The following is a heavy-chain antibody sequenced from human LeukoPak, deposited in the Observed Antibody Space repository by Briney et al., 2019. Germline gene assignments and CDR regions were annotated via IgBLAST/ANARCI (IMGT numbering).Heavy chain of an antibody. V-gene: IGHV3-49*04. J-gene: IGHJ4*02. CDR2: IRSKAYGGTT. CDR1: GSTFGDYA. Sequence: PGGSLRLSCTASGSTFGDYAMSWVRQAPGKGLEWVGFIRSKAYGGTTEYAASVKGRFTISRDDSKSIAYLQMNSLKTEDTAVYYCTRDDYGDYRGFDYWGQGTLVTVSS. D-gene: IGHD4-17*01. CDR3: TRDDYGDYRGFDY.